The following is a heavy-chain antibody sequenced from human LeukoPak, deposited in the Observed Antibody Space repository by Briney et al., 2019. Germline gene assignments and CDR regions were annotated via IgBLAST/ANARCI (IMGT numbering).Heavy chain of an antibody. J-gene: IGHJ4*02. CDR2: IYHSGST. Sequence: SETLSLTCTVYGYSISSGYYWGWLRQPPGKGLEWIGSIYHSGSTYYNPSLKSRVTISVDTSKNQFSLKLSSVTAADTAVYYCAGNTMVRGVFYYFDYWGQGTLVTVSS. CDR3: AGNTMVRGVFYYFDY. CDR1: GYSISSGYY. D-gene: IGHD3-10*01. V-gene: IGHV4-38-2*02.